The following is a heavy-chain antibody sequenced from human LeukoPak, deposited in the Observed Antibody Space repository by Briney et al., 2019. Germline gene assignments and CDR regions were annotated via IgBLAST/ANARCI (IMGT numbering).Heavy chain of an antibody. CDR1: RYTFSGYY. J-gene: IGHJ4*02. CDR2: INPNSGGT. Sequence: ASVKVSCQASRYTFSGYYMHWVRQAPGQGLEWMGWINPNSGGTNYAQKFQGRVTMTRDTSTSTAYMELRGLRSDDTAVYYCARDMYSSDRTDYWGEGTLVTVSS. D-gene: IGHD6-19*01. CDR3: ARDMYSSDRTDY. V-gene: IGHV1-2*02.